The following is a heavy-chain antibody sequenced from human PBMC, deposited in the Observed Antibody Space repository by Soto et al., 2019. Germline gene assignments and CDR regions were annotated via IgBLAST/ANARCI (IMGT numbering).Heavy chain of an antibody. CDR3: TRGVQSTRVDYYYYYMDV. D-gene: IGHD6-19*01. J-gene: IGHJ6*03. CDR2: INSDGSST. Sequence: PGGSLRLSCAASGFTFSSYWMHWVRQAPGKGLVWISRINSDGSSTSDADSVKGRFTISRDNAKNTLYLQMNSLRAEDTAVYYCTRGVQSTRVDYYYYYMDVWGKGTTVTVSS. CDR1: GFTFSSYW. V-gene: IGHV3-74*01.